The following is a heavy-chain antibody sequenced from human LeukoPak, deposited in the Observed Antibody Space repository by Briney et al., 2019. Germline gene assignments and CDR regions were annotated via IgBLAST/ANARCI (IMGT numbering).Heavy chain of an antibody. V-gene: IGHV1-18*01. CDR3: ARFRKNDAFDI. CDR1: GGTFSSYA. J-gene: IGHJ3*02. Sequence: ASVKVSCKASGGTFSSYAISWVRQAPGQGLEWMGWISAYNGNTNYAQKLQGRVTMTTDTSTSTAYMELRSLRSDDTAVYYCARFRKNDAFDIWGQGTMVTVSS. CDR2: ISAYNGNT. D-gene: IGHD1-14*01.